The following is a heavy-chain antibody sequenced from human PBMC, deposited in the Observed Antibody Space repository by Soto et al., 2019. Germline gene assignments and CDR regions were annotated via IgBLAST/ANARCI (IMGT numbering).Heavy chain of an antibody. Sequence: ASVKVSCKASGYTFTSFGISWVRQAPGQGLEWMGWISAYNDNTNYAQKFQGRVTMTTDTSTSTAYMELRSLRSDDTAVYYCARDSSSWFYYYYGMDVWGQGTTVTVSS. D-gene: IGHD6-13*01. J-gene: IGHJ6*02. CDR2: ISAYNDNT. V-gene: IGHV1-18*01. CDR3: ARDSSSWFYYYYGMDV. CDR1: GYTFTSFG.